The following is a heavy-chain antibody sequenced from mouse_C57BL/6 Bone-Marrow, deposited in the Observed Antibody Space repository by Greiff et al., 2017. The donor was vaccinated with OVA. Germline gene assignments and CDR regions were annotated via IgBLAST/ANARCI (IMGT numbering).Heavy chain of an antibody. J-gene: IGHJ4*01. Sequence: VQLQQSGPELVKPGASVKISCKASGYAFSSSWMNWVKQRPGKGLEWIGRIYPGDGDTNYNWKFKGKATLTADKSSSTAYMQLSSLTSEDSAVYFCARRGNYNYAMDYWGQGTSVTVSS. CDR3: ARRGNYNYAMDY. V-gene: IGHV1-82*01. CDR2: IYPGDGDT. D-gene: IGHD2-1*01. CDR1: GYAFSSSW.